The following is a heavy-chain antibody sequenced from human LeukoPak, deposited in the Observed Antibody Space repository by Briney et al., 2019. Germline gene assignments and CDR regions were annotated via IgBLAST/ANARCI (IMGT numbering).Heavy chain of an antibody. J-gene: IGHJ6*03. V-gene: IGHV3-23*01. D-gene: IGHD2-21*01. CDR1: GFTFSNYG. CDR2: ITGSGGST. CDR3: AKSLGGGGYYYYIDV. Sequence: GGSLRLSCAASGFTFSNYGLSWVRQAPGKGLEWVSGITGSGGSTYYADSVKGRFTISRDNSKNTLYLQMNSLRAEDAAIYYCAKSLGGGGYYYYIDVWGKGTTVTVSS.